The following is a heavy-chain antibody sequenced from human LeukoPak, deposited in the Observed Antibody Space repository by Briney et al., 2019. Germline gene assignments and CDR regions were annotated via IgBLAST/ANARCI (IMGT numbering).Heavy chain of an antibody. Sequence: ASVKVSCKASGYTFTSYGISWVRQAPGQGLEWMGRIIPILGIANYAQKFQGRVTITADKSTSTAYMELSSLRSEDTAVYYCARLGLYSYGLYYFDYWGQGTLVTVSS. V-gene: IGHV1-69*04. CDR1: GYTFTSYG. CDR2: IIPILGIA. CDR3: ARLGLYSYGLYYFDY. D-gene: IGHD5-18*01. J-gene: IGHJ4*02.